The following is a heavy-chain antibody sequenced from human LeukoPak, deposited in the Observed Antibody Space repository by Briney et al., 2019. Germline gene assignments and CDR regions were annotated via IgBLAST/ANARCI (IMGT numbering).Heavy chain of an antibody. V-gene: IGHV3-74*01. J-gene: IGHJ4*02. Sequence: PGGSLRLSCAASGFTFSSYWMHWVRQAPGKGLVWVSRIDSDGSSTSYADSVKGRFTISRDNAKNTLYLQMNSLRADDTAVYYCARDKSGGSVTTSFDYWGQGTLVTVSS. CDR3: ARDKSGGSVTTSFDY. CDR2: IDSDGSST. D-gene: IGHD4-17*01. CDR1: GFTFSSYW.